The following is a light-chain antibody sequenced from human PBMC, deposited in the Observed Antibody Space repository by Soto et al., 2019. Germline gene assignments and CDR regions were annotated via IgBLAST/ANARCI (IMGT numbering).Light chain of an antibody. CDR2: EAR. J-gene: IGLJ1*01. Sequence: QSVLTRPPSVSGSPGQPVTISCTGTSIDFVTYNRVSWYQQPPGTAPKLIIYEARKRPSGVPDRFSGSKSGNTASLTISGLQAEDEADYYCCSYIGHYIYVFGTGTKVTVL. V-gene: IGLV2-18*02. CDR3: CSYIGHYIYV. CDR1: SIDFVTYNR.